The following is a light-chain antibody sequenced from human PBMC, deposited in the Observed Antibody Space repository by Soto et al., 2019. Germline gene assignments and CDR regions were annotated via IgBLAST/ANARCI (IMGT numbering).Light chain of an antibody. CDR2: GAS. CDR3: QQYGSSAPNT. J-gene: IGKJ5*01. V-gene: IGKV3-20*01. Sequence: EIVLTQSPDTLSLSPGEGATLSCRASQSVSSNYLAWYQQKPGQAPRLLIYGASSRATGIPVRFSGSGSGTDFTLTISRLEPEDFAMYYCQQYGSSAPNTFGQGTRLEIE. CDR1: QSVSSNY.